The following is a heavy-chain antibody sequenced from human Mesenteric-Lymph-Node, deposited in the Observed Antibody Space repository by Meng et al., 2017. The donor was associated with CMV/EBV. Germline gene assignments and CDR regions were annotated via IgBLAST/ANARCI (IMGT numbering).Heavy chain of an antibody. D-gene: IGHD1-26*01. V-gene: IGHV3-9*01. J-gene: IGHJ4*02. CDR2: IDWNSAGI. Sequence: SLKISCVASGFAFDDFAMHWVRQTPGKGLEWVSGIDWNSAGIRYAGSVRGRFTISRDNAKNSLFLQMDSLRVEDTALYYCVKEISGTYMPDFWGQGTLVTVSS. CDR1: GFAFDDFA. CDR3: VKEISGTYMPDF.